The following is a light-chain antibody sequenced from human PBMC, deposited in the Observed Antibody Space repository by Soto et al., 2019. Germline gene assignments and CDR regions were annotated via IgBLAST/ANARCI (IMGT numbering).Light chain of an antibody. CDR2: EVS. Sequence: QSVLTQPASVSGSPGQSITISCTGTSXDVGAYIYVSWYQHHPGKVPKLLIHEVSNRPSGVSNRFSGSKSGNTASLTISGLQAEDEADYYCLSKTSSISYVFGTGTKVTVL. CDR3: LSKTSSISYV. J-gene: IGLJ1*01. CDR1: SXDVGAYIY. V-gene: IGLV2-14*01.